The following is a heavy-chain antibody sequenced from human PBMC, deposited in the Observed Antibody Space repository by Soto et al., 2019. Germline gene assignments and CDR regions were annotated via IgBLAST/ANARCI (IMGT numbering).Heavy chain of an antibody. CDR3: ARDQPHMVRGVIITVYGFDP. CDR1: GYTFTSYG. J-gene: IGHJ5*02. V-gene: IGHV1-18*01. D-gene: IGHD3-10*01. CDR2: ISAYNGNT. Sequence: QVQLVQSGAEVKKPGASVKVSCKASGYTFTSYGISWVRQAPGQGLEWMGWISAYNGNTNYAQKLQGRVTMTTDTSTSTAYMEQRSLRSEDTAVYYCARDQPHMVRGVIITVYGFDPWGQGTLVTVSS.